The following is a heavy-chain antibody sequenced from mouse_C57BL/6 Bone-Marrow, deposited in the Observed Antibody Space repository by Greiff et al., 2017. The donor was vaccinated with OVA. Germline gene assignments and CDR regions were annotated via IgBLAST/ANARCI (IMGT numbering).Heavy chain of an antibody. Sequence: EVQLVESEGGLVQPGSSMKLSCTASGFTFSDYYMAWVRQVPEKGLEWVANINYDGSSTYYLDSLKSRFIISRDNAKNILYLQMSSLKSEDTATYYCARGPRYGSSPAWFAYWGQGTLVTVSA. CDR3: ARGPRYGSSPAWFAY. V-gene: IGHV5-16*01. D-gene: IGHD1-1*01. CDR2: INYDGSST. CDR1: GFTFSDYY. J-gene: IGHJ3*01.